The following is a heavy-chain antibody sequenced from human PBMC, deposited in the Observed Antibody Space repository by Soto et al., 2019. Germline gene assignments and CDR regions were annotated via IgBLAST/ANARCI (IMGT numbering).Heavy chain of an antibody. J-gene: IGHJ6*03. Sequence: QDQLVQSGGEVKKPGASVKVSCKASGYSFTNYGITWVRQAPGQGFEWMGWISAYNGDTNYAQKLQGRVTMTTDASTSTAYLELRSLRSDDTAVYYCARDRGVAPPVAGNTHYYSYMAVWGKGTTVTVSS. CDR2: ISAYNGDT. V-gene: IGHV1-18*01. CDR3: ARDRGVAPPVAGNTHYYSYMAV. CDR1: GYSFTNYG. D-gene: IGHD6-19*01.